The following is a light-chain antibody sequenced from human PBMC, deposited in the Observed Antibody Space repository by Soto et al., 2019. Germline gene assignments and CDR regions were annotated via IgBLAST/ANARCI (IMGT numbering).Light chain of an antibody. CDR1: SSDVGVYNY. V-gene: IGLV2-14*01. J-gene: IGLJ1*01. CDR2: EVS. Sequence: QSVLTQPASVSGSPGQSITISCTGTSSDVGVYNYVSCYQQHPGKAPKLIIYEVSNRPSGVSNRFSGSKSGNTASLIISGLQAEDEADYYCSSYTSSNYVFGTGTKVTVL. CDR3: SSYTSSNYV.